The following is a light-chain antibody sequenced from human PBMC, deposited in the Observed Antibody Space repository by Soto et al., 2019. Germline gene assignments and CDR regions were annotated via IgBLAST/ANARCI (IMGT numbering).Light chain of an antibody. CDR2: KAS. CDR3: QQYNGYSGT. CDR1: QSISSW. V-gene: IGKV1-5*03. J-gene: IGKJ1*01. Sequence: DLQMTQSPSTLSASVGDRVTITCRASQSISSWLAWYQQKPGKAPNLLIYKASSLQSGVPSRFSGSGSGTEFTLTISSLQPNDFATYYCQQYNGYSGTFGQGTKVEIK.